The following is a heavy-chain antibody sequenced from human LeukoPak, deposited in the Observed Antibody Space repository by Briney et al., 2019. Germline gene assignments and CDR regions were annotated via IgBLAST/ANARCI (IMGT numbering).Heavy chain of an antibody. J-gene: IGHJ4*02. CDR1: GGSISGGGYY. Sequence: SETLSLTCTVSGGSISGGGYYWSWIRQHPGKGLEWIGYIYYSGSTNYNPSLQGRVTISLDTSRNQFSLKLSSVTAADTAVYYCASGDNDPLFDYWGQGTLVTVSS. CDR3: ASGDNDPLFDY. V-gene: IGHV4-31*03. D-gene: IGHD1-1*01. CDR2: IYYSGST.